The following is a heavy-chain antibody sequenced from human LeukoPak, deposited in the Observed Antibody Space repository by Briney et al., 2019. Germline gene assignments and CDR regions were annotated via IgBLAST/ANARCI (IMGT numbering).Heavy chain of an antibody. V-gene: IGHV3-20*04. CDR1: GFTFDDYG. CDR2: INWNGGST. Sequence: GGSLRLSCAASGFTFDDYGKSWVRQAPGKGLEGISGINWNGGSTGYADSVKGRFTIPRDNPKNSLYLQMNSLRAEDTALYYCARETDLDGYNHFDYWGQGTLVTVSS. D-gene: IGHD5-24*01. J-gene: IGHJ4*02. CDR3: ARETDLDGYNHFDY.